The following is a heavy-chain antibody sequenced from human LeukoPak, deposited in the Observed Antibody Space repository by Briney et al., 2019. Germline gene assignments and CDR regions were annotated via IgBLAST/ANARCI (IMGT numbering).Heavy chain of an antibody. D-gene: IGHD1-14*01. CDR1: GFTFNTYG. CDR2: VWSDGSNR. J-gene: IGHJ4*02. CDR3: AKSNTESQTTVGN. V-gene: IGHV3-33*06. Sequence: GGSLRLSCAASGFTFNTYGMHWVRQAPGKGLEWIAVVWSDGSNRFYADSVEGRFTISRDNSKNTLYLQMNSLRAENTAVYYCAKSNTESQTTVGNWGQGTLVSVSS.